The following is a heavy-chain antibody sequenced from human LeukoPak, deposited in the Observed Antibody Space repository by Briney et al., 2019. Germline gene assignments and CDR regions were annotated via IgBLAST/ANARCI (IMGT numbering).Heavy chain of an antibody. V-gene: IGHV4-59*12. CDR2: IYYTGST. CDR3: ARGANRLDS. Sequence: SETLSLTCSVSGGSIITYYWSWIRQTPGKGLEWIGFIYYTGSTNYNPSLKSRVTMSVDTSKSQFSLKLTSVTAADTALYYCARGANRLDSWGRGTLVTVSS. J-gene: IGHJ4*02. D-gene: IGHD1-14*01. CDR1: GGSIITYY.